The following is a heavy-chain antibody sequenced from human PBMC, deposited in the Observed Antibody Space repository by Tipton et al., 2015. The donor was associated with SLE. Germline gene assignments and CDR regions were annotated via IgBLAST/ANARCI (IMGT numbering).Heavy chain of an antibody. CDR1: GGSISSSSYY. J-gene: IGHJ2*01. D-gene: IGHD6-6*01. CDR2: IYYSGST. V-gene: IGHV4-39*01. CDR3: APSIAARPRDWYFDL. Sequence: TLSLTCTVSGGSISSSSYYWGWIRQPPGKGLEWIGSIYYSGSTYYNPSLKSRVTISVDTSKNQFSLKRSSVTAADTAVYYCAPSIAARPRDWYFDLWGRGTLVTVSS.